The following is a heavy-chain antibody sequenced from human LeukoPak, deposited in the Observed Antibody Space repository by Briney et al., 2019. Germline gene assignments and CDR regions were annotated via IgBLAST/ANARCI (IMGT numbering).Heavy chain of an antibody. J-gene: IGHJ4*02. CDR3: AKDSRPYSSSSLPFDY. V-gene: IGHV3-23*01. CDR2: IGGSGGNT. D-gene: IGHD6-6*01. CDR1: GFTFSSYA. Sequence: PGGSLRLSCAASGFTFSSYAMSWVRQAPGKGLEWVASIGGSGGNTYHADSVKGRFTISRDISKNTLYLQMNSLRAEDTAVYYCAKDSRPYSSSSLPFDYWGQGTLVTVSS.